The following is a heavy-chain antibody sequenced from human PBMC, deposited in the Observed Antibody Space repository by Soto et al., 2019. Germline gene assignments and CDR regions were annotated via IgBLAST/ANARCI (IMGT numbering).Heavy chain of an antibody. D-gene: IGHD1-20*01. V-gene: IGHV4-4*02. J-gene: IGHJ3*01. CDR3: ARVVLSITRGAFDA. CDR2: ISHSGTS. Sequence: QVQLQESGPGLVKPSGTLSLTCAVSGGSISSSHWWTWVRQSPGKGLEYIGEISHSGTSNSNPPLKRRVTVSVDKSKNHFSLTLTSVTAADTAVYYCARVVLSITRGAFDAWGQGTPVIVSS. CDR1: GGSISSSHW.